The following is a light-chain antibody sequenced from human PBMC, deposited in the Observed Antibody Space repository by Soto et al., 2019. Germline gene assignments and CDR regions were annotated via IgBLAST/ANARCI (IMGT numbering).Light chain of an antibody. CDR2: ANI. CDR3: QSYDSSLSAWKV. J-gene: IGLJ3*02. V-gene: IGLV1-40*01. Sequence: QSVLTQPPSVSGAPGQRVSIPCTGSNTNIGAGYDVNWYQQLPGTAPKLLIYANINRPSGVPDRFSGSKSGASAFLVITGLQAEDEADYYCQSYDSSLSAWKVFGGGTKLTVL. CDR1: NTNIGAGYD.